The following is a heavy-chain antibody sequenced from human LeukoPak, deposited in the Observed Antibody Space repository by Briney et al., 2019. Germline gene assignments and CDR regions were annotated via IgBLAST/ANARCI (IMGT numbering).Heavy chain of an antibody. Sequence: EGSLRLSCAASGFTFSSYGMYWVRQAPAKELQWVAVISYDGSNKYYADSVKGRFTISRDNSKNTLHLQMNSLTAEDTAVYYCAKILPDTVTADYWGQGTLVTVSS. J-gene: IGHJ4*02. CDR3: AKILPDTVTADY. D-gene: IGHD4-11*01. CDR2: ISYDGSNK. CDR1: GFTFSSYG. V-gene: IGHV3-30*18.